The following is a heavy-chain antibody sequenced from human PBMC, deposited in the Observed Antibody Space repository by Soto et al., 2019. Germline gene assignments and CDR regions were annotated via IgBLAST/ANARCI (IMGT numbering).Heavy chain of an antibody. CDR1: GGSFISYA. D-gene: IGHD3-10*01. CDR2: ISGSGGTT. V-gene: IGHV3-23*01. Sequence: GGSLILSCASSGGSFISYAVSWVRQAPGKGLEWVSAISGSGGTTYYADSVRGRFTTSRDNSQNTLYLQMNSLRAEDTALYYCAKDSDMVRGITYFDYWGRGTLVNVSS. CDR3: AKDSDMVRGITYFDY. J-gene: IGHJ4*02.